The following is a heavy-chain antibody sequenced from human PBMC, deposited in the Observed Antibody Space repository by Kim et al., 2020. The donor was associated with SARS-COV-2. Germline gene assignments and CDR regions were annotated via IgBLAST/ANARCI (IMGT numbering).Heavy chain of an antibody. D-gene: IGHD3-10*01. CDR3: AREERGGMGRGTNYYYYYGMDV. Sequence: SETLSLTCAVYGGSFSGYYWSWIRQPPGKGLEWIVEINHSGSTNYNPSLKSRVTISVDTSKNQFSLKLSSVTAADTAVYYCAREERGGMGRGTNYYYYYGMDVWGQGTTVTVSS. V-gene: IGHV4-34*01. J-gene: IGHJ6*02. CDR1: GGSFSGYY. CDR2: INHSGST.